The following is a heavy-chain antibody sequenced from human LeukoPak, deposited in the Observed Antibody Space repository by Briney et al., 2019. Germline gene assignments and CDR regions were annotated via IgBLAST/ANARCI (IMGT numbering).Heavy chain of an antibody. CDR2: FFHGGTT. D-gene: IGHD3-10*01. CDR3: ARDPIYYPRLGYFDY. Sequence: SETLSLTCAVSGYSTSNGYYWGWIRQPPGKGLEWIGSFFHGGTTYYNPSLKSRVTISGDTSKNQISLKLSSVTAADTAVYYCARDPIYYPRLGYFDYWGQGTLVTVSS. CDR1: GYSTSNGYY. V-gene: IGHV4-38-2*02. J-gene: IGHJ4*02.